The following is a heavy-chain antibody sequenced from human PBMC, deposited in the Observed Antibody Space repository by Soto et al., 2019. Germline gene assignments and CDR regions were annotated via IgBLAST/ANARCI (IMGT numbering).Heavy chain of an antibody. CDR2: ITGSGAGS. J-gene: IGHJ5*02. V-gene: IGHV3-23*01. Sequence: EVQLLESGGGWLQPGGSLRLSCAASGFTFSSYAMNWVRQAPGKGLEWVSGITGSGAGSYYSDSVKGRFTISRDNSKYTLYLQMNRLRAEDTAVYYCAKAYSNSWPNDWFDPWGQGTLVTVSS. D-gene: IGHD6-13*01. CDR3: AKAYSNSWPNDWFDP. CDR1: GFTFSSYA.